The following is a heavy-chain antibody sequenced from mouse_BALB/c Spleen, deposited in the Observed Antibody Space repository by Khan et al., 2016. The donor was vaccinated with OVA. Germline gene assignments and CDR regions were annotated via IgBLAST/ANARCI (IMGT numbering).Heavy chain of an antibody. D-gene: IGHD1-1*01. V-gene: IGHV1-7*01. CDR2: INPSTGYP. Sequence: VQLQQSGAELAKPGASVKMSCKASGYTFTSYWMHWVKQRPGQGLDWIGYINPSTGYPEYNQKFKDKATLTADKSSSTAYMQLSSLTSEDSAVYYCANHGSSSAWLTYWGQGTLVTVSA. CDR3: ANHGSSSAWLTY. CDR1: GYTFTSYW. J-gene: IGHJ3*01.